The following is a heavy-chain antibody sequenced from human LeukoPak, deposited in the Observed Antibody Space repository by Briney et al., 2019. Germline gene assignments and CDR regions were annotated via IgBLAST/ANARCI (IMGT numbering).Heavy chain of an antibody. CDR1: GFIFSQYS. CDR2: IRSSSET. CDR3: ARDAGNSGYGCDL. J-gene: IGHJ5*02. Sequence: PGGSLRLSCAASGFIFSQYSMNWVRQAPGKGLEWVSHIRSSSETFYADSVKGRFTISRDNARNSLYLQINNLGGEDTAIYYCARDAGNSGYGCDLWGQGTLVTVSS. V-gene: IGHV3-48*01. D-gene: IGHD5-12*01.